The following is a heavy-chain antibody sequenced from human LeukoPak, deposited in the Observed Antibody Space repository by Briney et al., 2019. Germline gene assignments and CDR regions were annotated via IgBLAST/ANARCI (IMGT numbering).Heavy chain of an antibody. CDR2: IKSDGSDT. J-gene: IGHJ4*02. D-gene: IGHD4-23*01. V-gene: IGHV3-74*01. CDR3: ARDLGGSGPTPIDY. CDR1: GFTLSSYW. Sequence: PGGSLRLSCAASGFTLSSYWMHWVRQVPGKGLVWVSRIKSDGSDTRYADSVKGRFTISRDNAMNTLYLQMNSLRAEDTAVYYCARDLGGSGPTPIDYWGQGILVTVSS.